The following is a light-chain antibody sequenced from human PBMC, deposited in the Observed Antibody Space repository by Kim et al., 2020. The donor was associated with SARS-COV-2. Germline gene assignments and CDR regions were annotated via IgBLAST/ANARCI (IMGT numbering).Light chain of an antibody. Sequence: SPGERATLSCRASQSVSSNYLAWFQQKPGQAPRLVMYGASNRATGIPDRFSGSGSGTDFTLTISRLEPEDFAVYYCHQYGSSPRTFGQGTKVDIK. J-gene: IGKJ1*01. CDR2: GAS. V-gene: IGKV3-20*01. CDR3: HQYGSSPRT. CDR1: QSVSSNY.